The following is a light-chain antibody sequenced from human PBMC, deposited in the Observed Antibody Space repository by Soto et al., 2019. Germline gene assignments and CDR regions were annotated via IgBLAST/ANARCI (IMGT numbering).Light chain of an antibody. V-gene: IGLV2-14*01. J-gene: IGLJ1*01. CDR3: NSYTSSSTYV. CDR2: DVS. CDR1: TSDVGRYNY. Sequence: QSVLTQPASVSGSPGQSITISCTGTTSDVGRYNYVSWYQQHPGKAPKLIIYDVSNRPSGVSNRFSGSKSGNTASLTISGLQAEDESDYYCNSYTSSSTYVSGTGTRSPT.